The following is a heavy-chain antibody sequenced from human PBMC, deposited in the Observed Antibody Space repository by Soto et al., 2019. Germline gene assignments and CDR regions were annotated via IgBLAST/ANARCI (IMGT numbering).Heavy chain of an antibody. V-gene: IGHV2-70*01. J-gene: IGHJ4*02. D-gene: IGHD1-26*01. CDR3: ARIRATGGSYLTYFDY. CDR1: GFSRSTSGLC. Sequence: SGPTLVNPTQTLTLTCTFSGFSRSTSGLCVSWIRQPPGKALEWLALVDWDDDKSYSASLKTRLTISKDPSKNQVVLTMTNMDPVDTATYFCARIRATGGSYLTYFDYWGQGTLVTVSS. CDR2: VDWDDDK.